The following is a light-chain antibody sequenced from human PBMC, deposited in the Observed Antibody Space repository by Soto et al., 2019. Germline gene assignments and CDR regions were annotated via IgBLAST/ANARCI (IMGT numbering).Light chain of an antibody. CDR2: KAS. CDR1: QRISSW. J-gene: IGKJ4*01. V-gene: IGKV1-5*03. CDR3: QQYDSYPIT. Sequence: DIQMTQSPSTLSASVGDRVTITCRASQRISSWLAWYQQKPGKAPKLLIYKASSLESGAPSRFSGSGSGTEFTLTISSLQPDDFATYYCQQYDSYPITFGGGTKVEI.